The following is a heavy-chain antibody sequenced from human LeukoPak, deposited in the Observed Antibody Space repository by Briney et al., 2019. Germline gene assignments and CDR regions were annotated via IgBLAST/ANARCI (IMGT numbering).Heavy chain of an antibody. CDR3: ARGLLQYVDWLLPSFDY. CDR2: IRQAGSET. V-gene: IGHV3-7*01. Sequence: PGGSLRLSCAASGFTFSSYWMSWVRQAPGKGLEWVANIRQAGSETYYVDSVKGRFTISRDNAKNSLYLQMNSLRAEDTAVYYCARGLLQYVDWLLPSFDYWGQGTLVTVSS. D-gene: IGHD3-9*01. J-gene: IGHJ4*02. CDR1: GFTFSSYW.